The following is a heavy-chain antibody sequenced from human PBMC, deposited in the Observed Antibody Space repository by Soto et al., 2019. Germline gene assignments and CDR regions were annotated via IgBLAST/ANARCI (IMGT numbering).Heavy chain of an antibody. J-gene: IGHJ4*02. CDR3: ARDQRGYKYGFRFDQ. Sequence: PGGSLRLSCAASAFTFKNHWMHWVRQVPGKGPVWVSRINGDGSFTSYADAVKGRFTISRDNAKNTLSLQMNSLRAEDTAVYYCARDQRGYKYGFRFDQWGQGILVTVSS. V-gene: IGHV3-74*01. CDR2: INGDGSFT. D-gene: IGHD5-18*01. CDR1: AFTFKNHW.